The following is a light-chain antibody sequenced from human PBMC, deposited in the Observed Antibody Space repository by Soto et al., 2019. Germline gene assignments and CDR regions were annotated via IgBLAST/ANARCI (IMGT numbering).Light chain of an antibody. J-gene: IGKJ4*01. CDR1: QRFASY. Sequence: EIVLTQSPATLSLSPGERPTISCRPSQRFASYLVWNQQKPGQDPRDLISDASNGATGIPARFSGSGSGTDFTLTISSLEPEDFAVYYCQQRTNGPVTFGGGTKVEIK. CDR3: QQRTNGPVT. V-gene: IGKV3-11*01. CDR2: DAS.